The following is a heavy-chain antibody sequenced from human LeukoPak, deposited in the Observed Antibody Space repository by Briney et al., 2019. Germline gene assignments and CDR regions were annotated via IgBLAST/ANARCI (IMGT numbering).Heavy chain of an antibody. J-gene: IGHJ4*02. Sequence: SETLSLTCAVYGGSFSGYYWSWIRQPPGKGLEWIGEINHSGSTNYNPSLKSRVTISVDTSKNQFSLKLSSVTAADTAVYYCARALTDGGFRYYFDYWGQGTLVTVSS. V-gene: IGHV4-34*01. CDR3: ARALTDGGFRYYFDY. CDR1: GGSFSGYY. D-gene: IGHD3-10*01. CDR2: INHSGST.